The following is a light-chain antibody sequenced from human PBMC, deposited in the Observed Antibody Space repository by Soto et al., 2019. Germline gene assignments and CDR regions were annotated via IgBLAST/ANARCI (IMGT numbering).Light chain of an antibody. Sequence: QAVVTQSPSASASLGASVRLSCTLTSGHSGYAIAWHQQLPERGPRFVLKINTDGSHTKGDRIPDRFSGYSSGAERYLTISSLQSEDEAEYYCQTWGSDSRVFGTGTKLTVL. CDR3: QTWGSDSRV. CDR2: INTDGSH. V-gene: IGLV4-69*01. J-gene: IGLJ1*01. CDR1: SGHSGYA.